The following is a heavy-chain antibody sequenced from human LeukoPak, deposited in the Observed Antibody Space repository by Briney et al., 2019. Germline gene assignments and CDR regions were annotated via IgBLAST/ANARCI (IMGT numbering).Heavy chain of an antibody. CDR3: ASLYYYDSSGYLTAIDY. CDR2: IYYSGST. CDR1: GGSISSGGYY. D-gene: IGHD3-22*01. V-gene: IGHV4-31*03. Sequence: SQTLSLTCTVSGGSISSGGYYWSWIRQHPGKGLEWIGYIYYSGSTYYNSSLKSRVTISVDTSKNQYSLMLSSVTAADAAVYYCASLYYYDSSGYLTAIDYWGQGTLVTVSS. J-gene: IGHJ4*02.